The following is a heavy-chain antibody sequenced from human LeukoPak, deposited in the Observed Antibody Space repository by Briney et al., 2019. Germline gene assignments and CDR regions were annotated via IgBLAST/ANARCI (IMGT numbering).Heavy chain of an antibody. V-gene: IGHV4-39*07. D-gene: IGHD3-22*01. Sequence: SETLSLTCTVSGGSISSYYWGWLRQPPGKGLEWIGSIYYSGSTYYNPSLKSRVTISVDTSKNQFSLKLSSVTAADTAVYYCARDTGQDSSGFWFDPWGQGTLVTVSS. CDR2: IYYSGST. CDR3: ARDTGQDSSGFWFDP. J-gene: IGHJ5*02. CDR1: GGSISSYY.